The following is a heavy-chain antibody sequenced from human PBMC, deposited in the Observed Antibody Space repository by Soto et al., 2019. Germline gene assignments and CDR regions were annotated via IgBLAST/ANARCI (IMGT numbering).Heavy chain of an antibody. J-gene: IGHJ6*02. Sequence: ASVKVSCKASGYAFSTHAMHWVRQAPGQSLEWMGWIHGGTGQTKHSHRFQDRVSISRDTSASTAYMELSSLRSEDTAVYYCARGKGMEENYYYYGLDIWGQGTTVTVSS. CDR2: IHGGTGQT. V-gene: IGHV1-3*01. CDR3: ARGKGMEENYYYYGLDI. D-gene: IGHD1-1*01. CDR1: GYAFSTHA.